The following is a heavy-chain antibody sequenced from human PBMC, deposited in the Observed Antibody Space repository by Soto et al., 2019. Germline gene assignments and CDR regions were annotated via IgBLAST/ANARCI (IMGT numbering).Heavy chain of an antibody. CDR1: GFDFSRYD. D-gene: IGHD4-4*01. CDR3: ARRCSKYLPLDS. Sequence: EVQLVESGGDLVQPGGSLRVSCTASGFDFSRYDMNWVRQAPGKGLEWVSYISSSGNKINYADSVKGRFTISRDNAKKSLFLQMNSLRGEDTAVYYCARRCSKYLPLDSWGQGTLVTVSS. V-gene: IGHV3-48*03. CDR2: ISSSGNKI. J-gene: IGHJ4*02.